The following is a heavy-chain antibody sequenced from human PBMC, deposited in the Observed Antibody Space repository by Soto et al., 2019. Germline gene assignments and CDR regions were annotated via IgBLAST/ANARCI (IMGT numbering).Heavy chain of an antibody. CDR2: IYSGGIT. J-gene: IGHJ4*02. CDR1: GFSVSGKY. Sequence: GGSLRLSCAASGFSVSGKYMTWVRQGPGKRLEWVSGIYSGGITYYADSVKGRFTISRDNSKNTLSLQMSSLSAEDTAVYYCASESFLHGVHGPLNYCGQGALVTVSS. V-gene: IGHV3-53*01. CDR3: ASESFLHGVHGPLNY.